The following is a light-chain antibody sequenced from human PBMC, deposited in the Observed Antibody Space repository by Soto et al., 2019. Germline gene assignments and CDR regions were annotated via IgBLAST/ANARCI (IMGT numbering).Light chain of an antibody. J-gene: IGLJ1*01. CDR3: SSYTSITTFYV. CDR1: SSDVGGHNF. V-gene: IGLV2-14*03. CDR2: DVT. Sequence: QSALTQPASVSGSPGQSITIPCTGTSSDVGGHNFVSWYQHHPAKAPKLMIYDVTNRPSGVSDRFSGSKSGNTASLTISGLQAEDEADYFCSSYTSITTFYVFGTGTKVTVL.